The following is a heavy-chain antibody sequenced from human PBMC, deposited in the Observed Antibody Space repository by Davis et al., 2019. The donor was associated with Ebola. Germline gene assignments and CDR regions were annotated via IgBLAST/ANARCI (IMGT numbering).Heavy chain of an antibody. D-gene: IGHD6-19*01. V-gene: IGHV4-38-2*02. CDR3: ARRDSRAYGSDWGVDF. CDR1: GYSISSGYY. CDR2: IYHSGST. Sequence: SETLSLTCTVSGYSISSGYYWGWIRQPPGKGLEWIGSIYHSGSTYYNPSLKSRVTISVDTSKNQFSLKLSSVTAADTAVYFCARRDSRAYGSDWGVDFWGQGILVTVSS. J-gene: IGHJ4*02.